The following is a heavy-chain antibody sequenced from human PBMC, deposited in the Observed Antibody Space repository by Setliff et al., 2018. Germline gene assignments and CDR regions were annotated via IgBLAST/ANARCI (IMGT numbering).Heavy chain of an antibody. D-gene: IGHD1-20*01. CDR3: ARRAFIETITGYCFDL. CDR1: GYPFIKHY. V-gene: IGHV1-2*02. Sequence: ASVKVSCKTSGYPFIKHYVNWVRQAPGQGLEWMGWIRPNGGGTHYAQKFQGRVTMTRDTANSTVYMDLSSLTSDDTAIYYCARRAFIETITGYCFDLWGQGTQVTVSS. J-gene: IGHJ4*02. CDR2: IRPNGGGT.